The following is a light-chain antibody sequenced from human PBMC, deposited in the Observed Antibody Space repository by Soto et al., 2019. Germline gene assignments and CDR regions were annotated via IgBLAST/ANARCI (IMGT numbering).Light chain of an antibody. CDR3: QQSYSTPWA. CDR2: AAS. Sequence: DIQMTQSPSSLSASVGDRVTITCRASQIISSYLNWYQQKPGKAPKLLIYAASSLQSGVPSRFSGSGSGTDFTLTISSLQPEDFATYYCQQSYSTPWAFGQGNKVEIK. CDR1: QIISSY. J-gene: IGKJ1*01. V-gene: IGKV1-39*01.